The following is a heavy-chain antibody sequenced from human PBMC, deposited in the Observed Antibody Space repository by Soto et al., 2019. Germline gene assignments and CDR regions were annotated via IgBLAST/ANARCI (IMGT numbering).Heavy chain of an antibody. V-gene: IGHV4-59*08. Sequence: SETLSLTCTVSGSSISSYYWSWIRQPPGKGLEWIGYIYYSGSTNYSPSLKSRVTISVDTSKNQFSLKLSSVTAADTAVYYCARRGRYCSGGSCYQYDAFDIWGQGTMVTVSS. J-gene: IGHJ3*02. CDR1: GSSISSYY. CDR3: ARRGRYCSGGSCYQYDAFDI. CDR2: IYYSGST. D-gene: IGHD2-15*01.